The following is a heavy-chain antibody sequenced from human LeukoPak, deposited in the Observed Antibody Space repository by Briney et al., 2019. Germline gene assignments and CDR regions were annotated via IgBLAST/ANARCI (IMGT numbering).Heavy chain of an antibody. J-gene: IGHJ1*01. CDR1: GFTFSNYD. CDR3: ARVSTSTTLYFQH. V-gene: IGHV3-11*01. Sequence: GGSLRLSCTVSGFTFSNYDMSWVRQAPGKGLEWVSYISSSGSTIYYADSVKGRFTISRDNAKNSLYLQMNSLRAEDTAVYYCARVSTSTTLYFQHWGQGTLVTVSS. CDR2: ISSSGSTI. D-gene: IGHD4-17*01.